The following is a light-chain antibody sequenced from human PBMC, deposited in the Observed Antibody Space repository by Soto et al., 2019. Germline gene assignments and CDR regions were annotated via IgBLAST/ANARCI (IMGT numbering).Light chain of an antibody. CDR3: QQYGSSHPT. CDR2: GAS. Sequence: IVLTQSPGTLSLSPGERATLSCRASQSVSSSYLAWYQQKPGQAPRLLIYGASSRATGIPDRFSGSGSGTDFTITISRLEPEDVAVYYCQQYGSSHPTFGQGTRLEIK. CDR1: QSVSSSY. V-gene: IGKV3-20*01. J-gene: IGKJ5*01.